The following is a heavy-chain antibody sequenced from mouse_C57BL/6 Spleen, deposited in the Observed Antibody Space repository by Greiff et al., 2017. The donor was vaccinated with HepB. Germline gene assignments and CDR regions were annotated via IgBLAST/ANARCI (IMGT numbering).Heavy chain of an antibody. CDR1: GYTFTSYW. J-gene: IGHJ3*01. CDR3: ARFYGSSSSWFAY. CDR2: IHPNSGST. D-gene: IGHD1-1*01. Sequence: QVQLQQPGAELVKPGASVKLSSKASGYTFTSYWMHWVKQRPGQGLEWIGMIHPNSGSTNYNEKFKSKATLTVDKSSSTAYMQLSSLTSEDSAVYYCARFYGSSSSWFAYWGQGTLVTVSA. V-gene: IGHV1-64*01.